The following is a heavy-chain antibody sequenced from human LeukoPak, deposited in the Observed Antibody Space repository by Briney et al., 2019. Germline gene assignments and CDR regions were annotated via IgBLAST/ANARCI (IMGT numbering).Heavy chain of an antibody. V-gene: IGHV3-30*03. Sequence: GGSLRLSCAASGFTFSSYVMHWVRQAPGKGLEGVAVISYDGSNKYYADPVKGQFTISRDNSKNTPYLQMNSLRAEDTAVYYCARSGTTVTAEAFDYWGQGTLVTVSS. D-gene: IGHD4-17*01. CDR3: ARSGTTVTAEAFDY. J-gene: IGHJ4*02. CDR2: ISYDGSNK. CDR1: GFTFSSYV.